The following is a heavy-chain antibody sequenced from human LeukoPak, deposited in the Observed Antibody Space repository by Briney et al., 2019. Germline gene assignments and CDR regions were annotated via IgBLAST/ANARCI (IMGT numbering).Heavy chain of an antibody. D-gene: IGHD1-26*01. Sequence: GGSLRLSCVVSGFTVSSNHMSWVRQAPGTGLEWVSVIYRGGNTYYADSVKGRFTISRDISKNTVYLQISSLRAEDTAVYYCARGGELPSAFDYWGQGTLVTVSS. CDR2: IYRGGNT. J-gene: IGHJ4*02. CDR1: GFTVSSNH. CDR3: ARGGELPSAFDY. V-gene: IGHV3-53*01.